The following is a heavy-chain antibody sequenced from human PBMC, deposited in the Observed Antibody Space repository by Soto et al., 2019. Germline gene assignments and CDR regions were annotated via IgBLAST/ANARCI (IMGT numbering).Heavy chain of an antibody. CDR1: GFTFGSYD. CDR3: ARRVSGNYDY. J-gene: IGHJ4*02. V-gene: IGHV3-64*01. CDR2: ISSNGGTT. Sequence: EVQLAESGGGMVQPGGSLRLSCVASGFTFGSYDMHWVRQAPGKGLEYVSSISSNGGTTYYGNSVKGRFTISRDNSKNTLYLQMGSLRAEDMAVYYCARRVSGNYDYWGLGTLVTVSS. D-gene: IGHD1-7*01.